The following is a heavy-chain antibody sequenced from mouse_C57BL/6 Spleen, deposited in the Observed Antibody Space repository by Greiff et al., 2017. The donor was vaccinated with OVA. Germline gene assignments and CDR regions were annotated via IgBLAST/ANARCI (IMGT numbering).Heavy chain of an antibody. J-gene: IGHJ2*01. CDR2: INPSTGGT. D-gene: IGHD2-4*01. V-gene: IGHV1-42*01. CDR1: GYSFTGYY. Sequence: EVQLQQSGPELVKPGASVKISCKASGYSFTGYYMNWVKQSPEKSLEWIGEINPSTGGTTYNQKFKAKATLTVDKSSSTAYMQLTSLTSEDSAVYYCARGKDYDGGFDYWGKGTTLTVSS. CDR3: ARGKDYDGGFDY.